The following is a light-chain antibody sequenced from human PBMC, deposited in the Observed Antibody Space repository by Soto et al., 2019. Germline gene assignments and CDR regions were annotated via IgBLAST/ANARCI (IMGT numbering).Light chain of an antibody. CDR2: AAS. V-gene: IGKV1-39*01. Sequence: DIQMTQSPSSLSASVGDRVTITCRASQSISTYLSWYQQKPGKDPNLLIYAASTLQRGVPSRFSGSGSGTDFTLTISSLQPEDFATYYCQQSYNTVLPTFVGGTKVEIK. CDR1: QSISTY. CDR3: QQSYNTVLPT. J-gene: IGKJ4*01.